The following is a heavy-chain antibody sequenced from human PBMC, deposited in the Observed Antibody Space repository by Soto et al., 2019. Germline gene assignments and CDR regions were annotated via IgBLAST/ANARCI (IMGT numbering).Heavy chain of an antibody. D-gene: IGHD3-3*01. CDR1: GYTFTSYA. CDR2: INAGNGNT. Sequence: ASVKVSCKASGYTFTSYAIHWVRQAPGQRLEWMGWINAGNGNTKYSQKFQGRVTITRDTSASTAYMELSSLRSEDTAIYYCARDPFYDFWSGSNWFDPWGQGTLVTVPS. CDR3: ARDPFYDFWSGSNWFDP. J-gene: IGHJ5*02. V-gene: IGHV1-3*01.